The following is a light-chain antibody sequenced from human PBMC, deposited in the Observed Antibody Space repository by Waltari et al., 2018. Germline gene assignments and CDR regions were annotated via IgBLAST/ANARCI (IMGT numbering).Light chain of an antibody. CDR3: QQGINWPLT. CDR2: DAS. V-gene: IGKV3-11*01. Sequence: EIVLTQSPSTLSLSPGERATLPCRASQRVSSYLAWYQQKPGQAPRILIYDASTMATGIPARFSGSGSGTDFTLTISSLEPEDFAVYYCQQGINWPLTFGQGTRLEIK. CDR1: QRVSSY. J-gene: IGKJ5*01.